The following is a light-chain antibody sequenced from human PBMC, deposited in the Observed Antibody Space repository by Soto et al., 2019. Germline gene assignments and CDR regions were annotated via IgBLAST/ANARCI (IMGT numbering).Light chain of an antibody. CDR1: QSLVHSNGHTY. CDR3: LQTTAFPHT. CDR2: RIF. Sequence: DIVMTQTPLSSPVVLGQPASISCKSSQSLVHSNGHTYLTWIQQRPGRPPRLLIYRIFNRFFGVPDRFSGGGAGTEFTLKISAVEAEDVGVYYCLQTTAFPHTFGQGTKLEIK. J-gene: IGKJ2*01. V-gene: IGKV2-24*01.